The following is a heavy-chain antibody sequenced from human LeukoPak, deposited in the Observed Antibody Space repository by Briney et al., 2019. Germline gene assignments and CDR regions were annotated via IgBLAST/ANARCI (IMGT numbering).Heavy chain of an antibody. CDR1: GYTFTSYY. Sequence: ASVTVSCTASGYTFTSYYMHWVRQAPGQGLEWMGTINPSGGSTSYAQKFQGRVTMTRDTTTSTVYMELSSLRSEDTAVYSCARPAGAGPVNWFDPWGQGTLVTVSS. J-gene: IGHJ5*02. CDR3: ARPAGAGPVNWFDP. V-gene: IGHV1-46*01. CDR2: INPSGGST. D-gene: IGHD6-19*01.